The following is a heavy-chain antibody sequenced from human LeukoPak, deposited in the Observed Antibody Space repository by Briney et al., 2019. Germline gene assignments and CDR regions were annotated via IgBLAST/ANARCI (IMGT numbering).Heavy chain of an antibody. V-gene: IGHV3-48*03. Sequence: GGSLRLSCAASGFTFSSYEMNWVRQAPGKGLEWVSYISGSGSTIYYADSVKGRFTISRDNAKNSLHLQMISLRAEDTAVYYCARDTYYDSSGYTYYYYGMDVWGQGTTATVSS. D-gene: IGHD3-22*01. CDR2: ISGSGSTI. CDR3: ARDTYYDSSGYTYYYYGMDV. J-gene: IGHJ6*02. CDR1: GFTFSSYE.